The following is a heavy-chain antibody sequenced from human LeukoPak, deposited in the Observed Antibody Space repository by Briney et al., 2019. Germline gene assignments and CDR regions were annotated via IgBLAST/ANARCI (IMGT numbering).Heavy chain of an antibody. D-gene: IGHD1-1*01. CDR2: IVGSGGST. Sequence: PGGSLRLSCAASGFTFSNYAMSWVRQAPGKGLEWVSAIVGSGGSTYYADSVKGRFTISRGNSKNTLYLQMNSLRAEDTAVYYCARSEMWNDAFDIWGQGTMVTVSS. J-gene: IGHJ3*02. V-gene: IGHV3-23*01. CDR1: GFTFSNYA. CDR3: ARSEMWNDAFDI.